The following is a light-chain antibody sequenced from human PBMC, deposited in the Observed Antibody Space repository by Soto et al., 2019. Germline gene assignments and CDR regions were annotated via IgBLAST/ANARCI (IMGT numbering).Light chain of an antibody. J-gene: IGKJ2*01. CDR3: QQYDGSLYT. V-gene: IGKV3-20*01. CDR1: QSIYTK. CDR2: DAS. Sequence: EIVLTQSPGTLSLSPGEGATLSCRASQSIYTKLAWYQKKSGQAPRLLIYDASTRAYGIPDRFSGSGSGTDFSLTISRLEPEDFAVYYCQQYDGSLYTFAQGTKVDIX.